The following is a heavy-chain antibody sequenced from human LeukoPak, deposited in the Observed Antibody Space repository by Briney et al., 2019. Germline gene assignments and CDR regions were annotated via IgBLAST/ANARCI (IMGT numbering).Heavy chain of an antibody. J-gene: IGHJ4*02. CDR1: GFIFTNYF. Sequence: GGSLRLSCAASGFIFTNYFMSWVRQAPGKGLEWVASIKHDGSEKYYVDSVRGRFTISRDNTMYSLYLQMSSLRAEDTAVYYCATDRGWRTSGYYLYYFEYWGQGTLVTSSS. V-gene: IGHV3-7*01. CDR2: IKHDGSEK. CDR3: ATDRGWRTSGYYLYYFEY. D-gene: IGHD3-3*01.